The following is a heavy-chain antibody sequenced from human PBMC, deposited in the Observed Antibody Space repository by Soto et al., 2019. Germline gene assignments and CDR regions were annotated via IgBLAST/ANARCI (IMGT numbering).Heavy chain of an antibody. CDR2: ISYDSSEI. J-gene: IGHJ4*01. Sequence: GGSLRLSCVGSGFTFSNNAMHWVRQAPGKGLEWVALISYDSSEIFYADSVKGRFTISRDNPENTLFLHMNSPRADDTAVYYCAIARVADSSLDHWGQGILVTVSS. CDR1: GFTFSNNA. CDR3: AIARVADSSLDH. D-gene: IGHD3-3*01. V-gene: IGHV3-30*01.